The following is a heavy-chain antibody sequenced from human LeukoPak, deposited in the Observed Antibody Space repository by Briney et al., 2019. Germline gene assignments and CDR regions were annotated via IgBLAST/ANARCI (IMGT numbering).Heavy chain of an antibody. D-gene: IGHD3-22*01. CDR1: GFTFTDYW. CDR2: IKRDGSEK. J-gene: IGHJ3*01. V-gene: IGHV3-7*01. Sequence: GGSLRLSCAASGFTFTDYWMSWVRQAPGKGLEWVANIKRDGSEKYYVDSVRGRFTISRDNAKNSLYLQMSSLRAEDTATYYCARDPYDRGGYGAFDLWGLGTAITVSS. CDR3: ARDPYDRGGYGAFDL.